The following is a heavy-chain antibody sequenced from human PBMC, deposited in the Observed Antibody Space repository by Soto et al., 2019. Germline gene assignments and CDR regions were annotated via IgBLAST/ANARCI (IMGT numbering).Heavy chain of an antibody. CDR2: ISYDGSNQ. CDR1: GFTFSPYT. Sequence: QVQLVESGGGVVQPGRSLRLSCAASGFTFSPYTMHWVRQTPGKGLEWVAVISYDGSNQYYADSVRGRFTISRDNSKNPLFLQMNSLRAEDTALYYCARGGGFCGADCYKGGIDYWGQGTLVTVSS. CDR3: ARGGGFCGADCYKGGIDY. V-gene: IGHV3-30-3*01. D-gene: IGHD2-21*02. J-gene: IGHJ4*02.